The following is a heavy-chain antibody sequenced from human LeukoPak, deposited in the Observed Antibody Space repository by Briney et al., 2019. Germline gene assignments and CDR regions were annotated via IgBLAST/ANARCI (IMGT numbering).Heavy chain of an antibody. CDR1: GGSFSGYY. D-gene: IGHD6-13*01. V-gene: IGHV4-34*01. Sequence: PSETLSLTCAVYGGSFSGYYWSWIRQPPGKGLEWIGEINHSGSTNYNPSLKSRVTISVDTSKNQFSLKLSSVTAADTAVYYCARRGRIAARRSFDYWGQGTLVTVSS. CDR3: ARRGRIAARRSFDY. J-gene: IGHJ4*02. CDR2: INHSGST.